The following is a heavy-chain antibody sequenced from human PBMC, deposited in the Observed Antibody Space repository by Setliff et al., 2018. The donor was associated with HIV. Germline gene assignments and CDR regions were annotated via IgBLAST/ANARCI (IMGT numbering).Heavy chain of an antibody. J-gene: IGHJ3*02. Sequence: PSETLSLTCTVSGGSINSGGYYWVWIRQPALKGLEWIGRIYTSGSTNYNPSLKSRVTMSVDTSKNQFSLKLSSVTAADTAVYYCAAVKDYYDSSGVEAFDIWGQGTMVTVSS. CDR1: GGSINSGGYY. CDR3: AAVKDYYDSSGVEAFDI. D-gene: IGHD3-22*01. CDR2: IYTSGST. V-gene: IGHV4-61*02.